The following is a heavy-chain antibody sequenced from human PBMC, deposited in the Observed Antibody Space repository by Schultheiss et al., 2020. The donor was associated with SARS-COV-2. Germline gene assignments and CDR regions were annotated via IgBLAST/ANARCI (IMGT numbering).Heavy chain of an antibody. CDR3: ARGATGAPYYYDSSGYYFDY. V-gene: IGHV4-59*08. CDR2: IYYSGST. D-gene: IGHD3-22*01. J-gene: IGHJ4*02. Sequence: SETLSLTCTVSGGSISSYYWSWIRQPPGKGLEWIGYIYYSGSTYYNPSLKSRVTISVDTSKNQFSLKLSSVTAADTAVYYCARGATGAPYYYDSSGYYFDYWGQGTLVTVSS. CDR1: GGSISSYY.